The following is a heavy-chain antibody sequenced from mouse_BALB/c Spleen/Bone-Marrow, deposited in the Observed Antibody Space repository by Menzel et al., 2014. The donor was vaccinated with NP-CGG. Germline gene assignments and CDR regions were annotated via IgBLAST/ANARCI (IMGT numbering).Heavy chain of an antibody. D-gene: IGHD1-1*01. V-gene: IGHV14-3*02. CDR3: ARRLRSAMDY. J-gene: IGHJ4*01. CDR2: IDPANGNT. CDR1: GFNIKDTY. Sequence: EVQLVESGAELVKPGASVKLSCTASGFNIKDTYIHWVKQRPEQGLEWIGRIDPANGNTKYDPKLQGKATITADTSSNTAYLQLSSLTSEDTAVYYCARRLRSAMDYWGQGTSVTVSS.